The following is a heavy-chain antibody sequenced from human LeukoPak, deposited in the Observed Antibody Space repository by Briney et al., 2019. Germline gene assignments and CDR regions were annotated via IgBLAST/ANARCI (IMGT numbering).Heavy chain of an antibody. D-gene: IGHD2-15*01. CDR1: GYTFSDFY. V-gene: IGHV3-11*03. CDR2: ISGSSSNT. CDR3: TRHPAEGDY. Sequence: SSGGLVKTGGFLRISCAASGYTFSDFYMSWIRQAPGKGLESVSYISGSSSNTNYADSVKGRFTISRDNAKNSLYLQMNSLRADDTAVYYCTRHPAEGDYWGQGTLVTVSS. J-gene: IGHJ4*02.